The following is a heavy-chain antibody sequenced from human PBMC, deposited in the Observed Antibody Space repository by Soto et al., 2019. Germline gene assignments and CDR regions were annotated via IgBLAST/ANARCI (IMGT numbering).Heavy chain of an antibody. J-gene: IGHJ4*02. D-gene: IGHD2-15*01. CDR1: GVTLGSCA. Sequence: GGSLRLACSPSGVTLGSCAMHWVRQAPGKGQEWVSAISTSGATTYYADSVMGRFTISTDNSKNTLYLRTNTLTADDTGVYYCPKDAMVRDFSGGTCYFDYWGQG. CDR3: PKDAMVRDFSGGTCYFDY. V-gene: IGHV3-23*01. CDR2: ISTSGATT.